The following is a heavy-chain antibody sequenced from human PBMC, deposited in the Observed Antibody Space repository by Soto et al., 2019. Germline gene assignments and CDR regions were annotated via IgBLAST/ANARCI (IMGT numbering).Heavy chain of an antibody. D-gene: IGHD1-26*01. Sequence: QVQLQESGPGLVKPSETLSLTCTVSGGSISCYYWSWIRQPPGKGLEWIGYMYYSGSTNYNPSLKSRVTKPVDTSQKQFSLKLSSVTAADTAVYYCARGSGNSYYYGLDVWGQGTTVTVSS. CDR3: ARGSGNSYYYGLDV. J-gene: IGHJ6*02. CDR1: GGSISCYY. V-gene: IGHV4-59*01. CDR2: MYYSGST.